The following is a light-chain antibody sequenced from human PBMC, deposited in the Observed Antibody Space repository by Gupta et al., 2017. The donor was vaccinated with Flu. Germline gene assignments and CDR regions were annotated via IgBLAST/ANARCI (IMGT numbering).Light chain of an antibody. J-gene: IGKJ2*01. V-gene: IGKV1-5*03. CDR1: QSISSW. CDR2: KAS. Sequence: DIQMTQSPSTLSASVGDRVTITCRASQSISSWLAWYQQKPGKAPKLLIYKASSLDSGVPSRFSGRGSGTEFTLTISSLQPDDFATYYCQQYNGWPYTFGQGTKLEIK. CDR3: QQYNGWPYT.